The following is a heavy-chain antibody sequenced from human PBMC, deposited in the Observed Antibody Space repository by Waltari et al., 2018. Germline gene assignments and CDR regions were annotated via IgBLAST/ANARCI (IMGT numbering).Heavy chain of an antibody. V-gene: IGHV1-2*06. CDR1: GYTFTGYY. J-gene: IGHJ5*02. CDR3: ARGRRIVGATIWFNP. D-gene: IGHD1-26*01. CDR2: INPNSGGT. Sequence: QVQLVQSGAEVKKPGASVKVSCKASGYTFTGYYMHWVRQGPGQGLEWMGRINPNSGGTNYAQKFQGRVTMTRDTSISTAYMELSRLRSDDTAVYYCARGRRIVGATIWFNPWGQGTLVTVSS.